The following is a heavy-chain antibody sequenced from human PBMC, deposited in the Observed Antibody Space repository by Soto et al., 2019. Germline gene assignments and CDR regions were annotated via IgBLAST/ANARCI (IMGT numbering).Heavy chain of an antibody. CDR1: GYSIASGYY. V-gene: IGHV4-38-2*01. Sequence: PSETLSLTCAVSGYSIASGYYWAWIRQSPGKGLEWIGSIYHAGSAYYNPSLNGRVALSMDTSKNHFSLKLTSVTAADTAVYYCARTFDYYGMDVWGQGTTVTVSS. CDR3: ARTFDYYGMDV. CDR2: IYHAGSA. J-gene: IGHJ6*02.